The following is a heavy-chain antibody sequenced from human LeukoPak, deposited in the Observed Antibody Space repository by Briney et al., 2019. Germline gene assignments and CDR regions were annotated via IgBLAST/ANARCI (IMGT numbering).Heavy chain of an antibody. CDR3: ARGPNYVWGSYQYFDY. J-gene: IGHJ4*02. D-gene: IGHD3-16*02. Sequence: SQTLSLTCIVSGASISSGDYYWSWIRQPPGTGLEWIGYIYYSGSTYYNSSLKNRVIISVDTSKNQYSLKLSSVTAADTAVYYCARGPNYVWGSYQYFDYWGQGTLVTVSS. CDR2: IYYSGST. CDR1: GASISSGDYY. V-gene: IGHV4-30-4*01.